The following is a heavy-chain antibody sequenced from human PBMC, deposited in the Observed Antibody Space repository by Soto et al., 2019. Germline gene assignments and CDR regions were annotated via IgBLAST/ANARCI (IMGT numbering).Heavy chain of an antibody. J-gene: IGHJ5*02. CDR3: ARGPYCSGGSCYSGWFDP. CDR2: MNPNSGNT. CDR1: GYTFTSYD. Sequence: ASVKGSCTASGYTFTSYDINWVRQATGQGLEWMGWMNPNSGNTGYAQKFQGRVTMTRNTSISTAYMELSSLRSEDTAVYYCARGPYCSGGSCYSGWFDPWGQGTLVTVSS. V-gene: IGHV1-8*01. D-gene: IGHD2-15*01.